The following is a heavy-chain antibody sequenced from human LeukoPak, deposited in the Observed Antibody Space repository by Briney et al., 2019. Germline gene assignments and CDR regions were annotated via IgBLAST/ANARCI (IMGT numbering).Heavy chain of an antibody. D-gene: IGHD3-22*01. CDR2: INPSGGST. CDR1: GYTFTSYY. Sequence: ASVKVSCKASGYTFTSYYMHWVRQAPGQGLEWMGIINPSGGSTSYAQKFQGRVTMTRDTSTSKVYMELSSLRSEDTAVYYCARGPRLGRSSGYYYLNYWGQGTLVSVSS. J-gene: IGHJ4*02. CDR3: ARGPRLGRSSGYYYLNY. V-gene: IGHV1-46*01.